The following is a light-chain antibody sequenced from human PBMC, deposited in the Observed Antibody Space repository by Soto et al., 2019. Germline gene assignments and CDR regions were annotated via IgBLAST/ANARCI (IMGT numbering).Light chain of an antibody. CDR1: SSDVGAYNF. Sequence: QSSLPHPASVSWSPGQSITISCTGTSSDVGAYNFVSWYQQHPGKAPNLIIYEVSNRPSGVSNRFSGSKSGNTASLTISVLQAEDEADYYCNSNSISSSLVFGGGTKLTVL. V-gene: IGLV2-14*01. CDR3: NSNSISSSLV. J-gene: IGLJ3*02. CDR2: EVS.